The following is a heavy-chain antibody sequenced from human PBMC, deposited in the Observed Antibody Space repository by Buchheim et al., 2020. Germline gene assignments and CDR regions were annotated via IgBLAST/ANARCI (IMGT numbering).Heavy chain of an antibody. CDR2: ISYDGSNK. V-gene: IGHV3-30*18. CDR3: AKAFESYFDY. Sequence: QVQLVESGGGVVQPGRSLRLSCAASGFTFSSYDMHWVRQAPGKGLEWVAVISYDGSNKYYADSVKGRFTISRDNSKNTLYLQMNSLRAEDTAVYYCAKAFESYFDYWGQGTL. J-gene: IGHJ4*02. CDR1: GFTFSSYD. D-gene: IGHD2/OR15-2a*01.